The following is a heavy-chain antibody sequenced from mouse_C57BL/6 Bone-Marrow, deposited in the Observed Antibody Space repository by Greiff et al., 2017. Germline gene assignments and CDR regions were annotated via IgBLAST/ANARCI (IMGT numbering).Heavy chain of an antibody. Sequence: QVHVKQSGAELVRPGASVTLSCKASGYTFTDYEMHWVKQTPVHGLEWIGAIDPETGGTAYNQKFKGKAILTADKSSSTAYMELRSLTSEDSAVYYCTEYGSSGDYWGQGTTLTVSA. D-gene: IGHD1-1*01. V-gene: IGHV1-15*01. CDR2: IDPETGGT. CDR1: GYTFTDYE. J-gene: IGHJ2*01. CDR3: TEYGSSGDY.